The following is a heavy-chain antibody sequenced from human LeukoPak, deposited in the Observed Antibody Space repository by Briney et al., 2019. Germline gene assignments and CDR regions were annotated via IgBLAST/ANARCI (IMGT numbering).Heavy chain of an antibody. Sequence: PGGSLRLSCAASGFTFTNHWMHWVRQAPGKGLVWVSRIRPDGRETNHADSVKGRFTISRDNAKNSLYLQMNSLGAEDTAVYYCGRDAVFGSGSVDYWGQGVLVTVSS. CDR3: GRDAVFGSGSVDY. CDR2: IRPDGRET. J-gene: IGHJ4*02. CDR1: GFTFTNHW. D-gene: IGHD3-10*01. V-gene: IGHV3-74*01.